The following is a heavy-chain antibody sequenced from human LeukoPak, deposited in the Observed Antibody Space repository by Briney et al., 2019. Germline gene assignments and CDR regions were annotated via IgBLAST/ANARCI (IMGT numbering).Heavy chain of an antibody. CDR2: TYYRSTWYN. Sequence: SQTLSLTRAISGDSFSSNSVTWNWIRQSPSRGLEWLGRTYYRSTWYNDYAVSVRGRITVNPDTSKNQFSLHLNSVTPEDTAVYYCERRLTQYDCLDPWGQGILVTVSS. CDR1: GDSFSSNSVT. CDR3: ERRLTQYDCLDP. J-gene: IGHJ5*02. V-gene: IGHV6-1*01. D-gene: IGHD2/OR15-2a*01.